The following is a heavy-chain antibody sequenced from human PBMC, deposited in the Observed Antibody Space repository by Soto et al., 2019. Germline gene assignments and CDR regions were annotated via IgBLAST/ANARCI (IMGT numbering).Heavy chain of an antibody. V-gene: IGHV3-7*01. Sequence: GGSLRLSCAASGFTFRNFFMSWVRQAPGKGLEWVPNIKEDGSETHYAYSVKGRFTISRDNAKDSLSLKMNSLRGDDTAVYHCATGRALDXWGQGTLVTVSX. J-gene: IGHJ4*02. D-gene: IGHD3-22*01. CDR2: IKEDGSET. CDR1: GFTFRNFF. CDR3: ATGRALDX.